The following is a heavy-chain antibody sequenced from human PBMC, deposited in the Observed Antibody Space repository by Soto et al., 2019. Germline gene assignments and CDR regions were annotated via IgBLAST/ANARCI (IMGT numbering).Heavy chain of an antibody. V-gene: IGHV3-7*01. CDR1: GFTFSSYW. Sequence: GGSLRLSCAASGFTFSSYWMSWVRQAPGKGLEWVANIKQDGSEKYYVDSVKGRFTISRDNAKNSLYLQMNSLRAEDTAVYYCARDGVDILTGYPYWGQGTLVTVSS. D-gene: IGHD3-9*01. CDR3: ARDGVDILTGYPY. CDR2: IKQDGSEK. J-gene: IGHJ4*02.